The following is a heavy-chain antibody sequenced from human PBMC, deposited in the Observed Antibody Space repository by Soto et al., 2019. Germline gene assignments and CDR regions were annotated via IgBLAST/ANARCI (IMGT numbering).Heavy chain of an antibody. CDR1: GFTVSSNY. CDR3: ARSSNSIAAAGTGFDY. CDR2: IYSGGST. J-gene: IGHJ4*02. V-gene: IGHV3-53*01. Sequence: GGSLRLSCAASGFTVSSNYMSWVRQAPGKGLEWVSVIYSGGSTYYADSVKGRFTISRDNSKNTLYLQMNSLRAEDTAVYYCARSSNSIAAAGTGFDYWGQGALVTVSS. D-gene: IGHD6-13*01.